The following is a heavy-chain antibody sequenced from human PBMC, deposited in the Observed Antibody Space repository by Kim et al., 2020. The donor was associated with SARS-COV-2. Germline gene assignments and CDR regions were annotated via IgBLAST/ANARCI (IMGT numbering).Heavy chain of an antibody. CDR2: ISGSGGST. D-gene: IGHD2-2*01. CDR3: AKKGESCSSTSCDEYFQH. Sequence: GGSLRLSCAASGFTFSSYAMSWVRQAPGKGLEWVSAISGSGGSTYYADSVKGRFTISRDNSKNTLYLQMNSLRAEDTAVYYCAKKGESCSSTSCDEYFQHWGQGTLVTVSS. J-gene: IGHJ1*01. CDR1: GFTFSSYA. V-gene: IGHV3-23*01.